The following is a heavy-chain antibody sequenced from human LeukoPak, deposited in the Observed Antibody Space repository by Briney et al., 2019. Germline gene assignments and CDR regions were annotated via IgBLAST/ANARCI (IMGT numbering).Heavy chain of an antibody. CDR2: ISYDGSNK. D-gene: IGHD1-14*01. Sequence: GGSLRLSCAASGFTFSSYAMHWVRQAPGKGLEWVAVISYDGSNKYYADSLKGRFTISRDNAKNSLYLQMNSLRAEDTAVYYCARDAYNRNSDYHYMDVWGKGTTVTVSS. V-gene: IGHV3-30-3*01. J-gene: IGHJ6*03. CDR3: ARDAYNRNSDYHYMDV. CDR1: GFTFSSYA.